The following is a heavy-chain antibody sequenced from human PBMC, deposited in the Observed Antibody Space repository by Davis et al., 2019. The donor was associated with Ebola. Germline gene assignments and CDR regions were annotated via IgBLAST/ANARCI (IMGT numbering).Heavy chain of an antibody. J-gene: IGHJ6*02. CDR1: GGTFSSYT. CDR2: IIPMLGIA. V-gene: IGHV1-69*02. Sequence: AASVKVSCKASGGTFSSYTISWVRLAPGQGLEWMGRIIPMLGIANYAQKFQGRVTITADISTTAYMELRSLRSEDTAVYYCARTRDMATIGDYAMDVWGQGTTVTVSS. D-gene: IGHD5-24*01. CDR3: ARTRDMATIGDYAMDV.